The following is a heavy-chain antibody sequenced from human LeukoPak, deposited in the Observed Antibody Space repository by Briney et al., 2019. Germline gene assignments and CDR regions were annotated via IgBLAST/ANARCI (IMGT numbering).Heavy chain of an antibody. CDR1: GFTFSSYT. Sequence: GGSLGLSCTASGFTFSSYTMNWVRQAPGKGLEWISSITSNSKYIFYADSVKGRFTISRDNAKNSLYLQMNSLRAEDTAVYYCARADYYGRASYFDYWGQGTLVTVSS. D-gene: IGHD3-10*02. CDR2: ITSNSKYI. J-gene: IGHJ4*02. CDR3: ARADYYGRASYFDY. V-gene: IGHV3-21*01.